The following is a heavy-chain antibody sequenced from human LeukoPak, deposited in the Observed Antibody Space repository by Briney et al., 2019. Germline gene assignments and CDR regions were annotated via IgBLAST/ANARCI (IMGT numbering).Heavy chain of an antibody. J-gene: IGHJ4*02. CDR1: GYTFTSYY. Sequence: ASVKVSCKASGYTFTSYYMHWVRQAPGQGLEWMGIINPSGGSTTYAQKFQDRVTMTRDTTTSTVYMALRSLTPEDTAVYYCARAGYWAASGYATIWGQGTLVTASS. CDR3: ARAGYWAASGYATI. CDR2: INPSGGST. D-gene: IGHD6-13*01. V-gene: IGHV1-46*03.